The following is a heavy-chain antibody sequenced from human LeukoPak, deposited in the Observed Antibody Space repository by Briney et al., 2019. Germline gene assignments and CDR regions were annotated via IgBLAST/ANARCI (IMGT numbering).Heavy chain of an antibody. D-gene: IGHD1-26*01. J-gene: IGHJ6*02. V-gene: IGHV3-53*01. CDR2: IYSGGGT. Sequence: GGSLRLSCAASGFTFSSNYMSWVRQAPGKGLEWVSVIYSGGGTYYADSVKGRFTISRDNSKNTLYLQMNSLRAEDTAVYYCARDPDGSYGMDVWGQGTTVTVSS. CDR3: ARDPDGSYGMDV. CDR1: GFTFSSNY.